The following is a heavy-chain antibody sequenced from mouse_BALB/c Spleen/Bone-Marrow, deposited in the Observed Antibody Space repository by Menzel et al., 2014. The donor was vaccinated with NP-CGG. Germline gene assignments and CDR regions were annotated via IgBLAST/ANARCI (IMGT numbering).Heavy chain of an antibody. CDR2: IRSKANNLAT. Sequence: EVMLVESGGGLVQPGGSMKLSCVASGFTFSDAWMDWVRQSPEKGLEWVAEIRSKANNLATYYAESVKGRFTISRDDSKSSVYPQMNSLRAEDTGIYYCMDGNLFAYWGQGTLVTVSA. CDR3: MDGNLFAY. CDR1: GFTFSDAW. D-gene: IGHD2-1*01. V-gene: IGHV6-6*01. J-gene: IGHJ3*01.